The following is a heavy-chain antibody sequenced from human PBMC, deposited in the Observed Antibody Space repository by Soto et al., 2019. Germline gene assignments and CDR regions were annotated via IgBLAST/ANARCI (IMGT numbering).Heavy chain of an antibody. CDR2: RYYSEST. CDR3: ARTKCSGGSCYSWTLDY. V-gene: IGHV4-31*03. CDR1: GGSITTGGYY. J-gene: IGHJ4*02. D-gene: IGHD2-15*01. Sequence: SETLSLTCTVSGGSITTGGYYWSWIRQLPGKGLEWIGHRYYSESTYYNPSLKSRVSISLDTSKNQFSLKLSFVTAADTAMYYCARTKCSGGSCYSWTLDYWGQGTPVTVSS.